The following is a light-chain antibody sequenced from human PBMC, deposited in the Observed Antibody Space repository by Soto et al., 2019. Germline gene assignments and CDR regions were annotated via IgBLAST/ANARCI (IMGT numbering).Light chain of an antibody. J-gene: IGLJ2*01. CDR1: SSNIGSNT. CDR2: SNN. Sequence: QSVLTQPPSASGTPGQRVTISCSGSSSNIGSNTVNWYQQLPGTAPKLLIYSNNQRPSGVPDRFSVSKSGTSASLAISGLQSEDEADYYCAEWDDSLKGVVFGGGTKLTVL. CDR3: AEWDDSLKGVV. V-gene: IGLV1-44*01.